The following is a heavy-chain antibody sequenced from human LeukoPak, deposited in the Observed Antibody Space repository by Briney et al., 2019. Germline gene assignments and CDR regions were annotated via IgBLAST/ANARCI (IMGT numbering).Heavy chain of an antibody. J-gene: IGHJ4*02. CDR3: ARVGDDYTCDY. D-gene: IGHD3-16*01. CDR1: GFPFSKYG. Sequence: GGSLRLSCAASGFPFSKYGMHWVRQAPGKGLEWVAYMQFDGNNEKYGDSAKGRFTISRDNSKNTLYLQMDSLKEEDTAVYYCARVGDDYTCDYWGQGTLVTVSS. V-gene: IGHV3-30*02. CDR2: MQFDGNNE.